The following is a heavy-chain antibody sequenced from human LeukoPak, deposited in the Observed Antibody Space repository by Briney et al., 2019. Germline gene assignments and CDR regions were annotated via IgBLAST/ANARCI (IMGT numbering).Heavy chain of an antibody. CDR1: GYTFTGYY. J-gene: IGHJ4*02. CDR2: INTNTGNP. CDR3: ARDLSISDYYDSSDDFDY. Sequence: ASVKVSCKASGYTFTGYYMHWVRQAPGQGLEWMGWINTNTGNPTYAQGFTGRFVFSLDTSVSTAYLQISSLKAEDTAVYYCARDLSISDYYDSSDDFDYWGQGTLVTVSS. D-gene: IGHD3-22*01. V-gene: IGHV7-4-1*02.